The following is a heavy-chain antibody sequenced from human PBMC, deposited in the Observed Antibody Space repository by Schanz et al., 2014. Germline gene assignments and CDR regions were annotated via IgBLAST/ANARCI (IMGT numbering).Heavy chain of an antibody. J-gene: IGHJ4*02. CDR2: ISGSGSNT. Sequence: VQLVESGGGLVKPGGSLRLSCGASGFTFSNAWMTWVRQAPGKGLEWVSGISGSGSNTYYADSVKGRFTISRDNSKNTLFLQMNSLRAEDTAVYYCAKERYGSGTTHFDYWGQGTLVTVSS. CDR3: AKERYGSGTTHFDY. CDR1: GFTFSNAW. V-gene: IGHV3-23*04. D-gene: IGHD3-10*01.